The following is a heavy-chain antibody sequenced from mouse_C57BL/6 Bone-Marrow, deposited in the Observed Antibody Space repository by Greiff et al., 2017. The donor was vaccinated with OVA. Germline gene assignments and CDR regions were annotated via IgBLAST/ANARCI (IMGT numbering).Heavy chain of an antibody. CDR3: ARRDDGSP. V-gene: IGHV5-12*01. CDR2: ISTGGGST. Sequence: EVMLVASGGGLVQPGGSLKLSCAASGFTFSDYYMYWVRQTPETRLEWVAYISTGGGSTYYPDTVKGRFTISRDNAKNTLYLQISRLKSEDTAMYYCARRDDGSPWGQGTLVTVSA. D-gene: IGHD1-1*01. CDR1: GFTFSDYY. J-gene: IGHJ3*01.